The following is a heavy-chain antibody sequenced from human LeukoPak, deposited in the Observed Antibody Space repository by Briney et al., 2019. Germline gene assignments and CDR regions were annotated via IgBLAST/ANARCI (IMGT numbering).Heavy chain of an antibody. Sequence: GGSLRLSCAASGFTFSSYVMSWVRQAPGKGLEWVSSISNSGGSTYYADSVKGRFTISRDNSKDRLYLQMNSLRPEDTAMYYCARVRGGRSWYYYGMDVWGRGTTVTVSS. D-gene: IGHD3-16*01. CDR3: ARVRGGRSWYYYGMDV. CDR2: ISNSGGST. J-gene: IGHJ6*02. CDR1: GFTFSSYV. V-gene: IGHV3-23*01.